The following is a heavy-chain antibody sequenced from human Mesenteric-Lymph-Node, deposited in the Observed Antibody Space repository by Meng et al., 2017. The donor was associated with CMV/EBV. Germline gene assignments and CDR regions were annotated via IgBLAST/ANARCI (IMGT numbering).Heavy chain of an antibody. D-gene: IGHD1-26*01. Sequence: EVQLVESGGGLVKPGGSLRLSCVASDFTLNGARMNWVRQAPGKGLEWVGRVKSASAGGAADAAAPVKGRFTVSRDDSRKTVHLQMDNLKIEDTAVYYCTTGWDQYFDFWGQGALVTVSS. J-gene: IGHJ4*02. CDR1: DFTLNGAR. CDR2: VKSASAGGAA. CDR3: TTGWDQYFDF. V-gene: IGHV3-15*07.